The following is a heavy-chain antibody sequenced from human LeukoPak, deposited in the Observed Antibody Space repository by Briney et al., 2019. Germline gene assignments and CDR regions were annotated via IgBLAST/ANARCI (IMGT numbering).Heavy chain of an antibody. CDR3: GKEVGIMIRGIVIDP. CDR1: GFSVSNNY. D-gene: IGHD3-10*01. CDR2: ISGSGTST. Sequence: HPGGSLRLSCEVSGFSVSNNYMNWVRQAPGKGLEWVSGISGSGTSTFYADSVRGRFTVSRDSSKNTLYLQMNSLRVEDTAVYYCGKEVGIMIRGIVIDPWGQGTLVTVSS. V-gene: IGHV3-23*01. J-gene: IGHJ5*02.